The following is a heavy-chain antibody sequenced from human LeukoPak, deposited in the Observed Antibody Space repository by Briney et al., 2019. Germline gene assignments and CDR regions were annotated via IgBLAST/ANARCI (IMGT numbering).Heavy chain of an antibody. CDR2: IIPILGIA. D-gene: IGHD2-2*01. J-gene: IGHJ4*02. Sequence: SVKVSCKASGGTFSSYAISWVRQAPGQGLEWMGRIIPILGIANYAQKFQGRVTITADKSTGTAYMELSSLRSEDTAVYYCAREGGIVVVPAALDYWGQGTLVTVSS. V-gene: IGHV1-69*04. CDR1: GGTFSSYA. CDR3: AREGGIVVVPAALDY.